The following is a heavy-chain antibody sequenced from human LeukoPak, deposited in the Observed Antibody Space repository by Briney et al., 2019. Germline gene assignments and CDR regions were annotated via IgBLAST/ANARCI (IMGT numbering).Heavy chain of an antibody. Sequence: PGRSLRLSFAASGFTFHDFAMHWVRQAPGKGLEWVSTISWNSGVMAYADSVKGRFTISRDNANNSLYLQMKSLRADDTALYYCAKASLSSGYYYYFGMDVWGQGTTVSVSS. J-gene: IGHJ6*02. CDR3: AKASLSSGYYYYFGMDV. CDR2: ISWNSGVM. V-gene: IGHV3-9*01. CDR1: GFTFHDFA. D-gene: IGHD3-22*01.